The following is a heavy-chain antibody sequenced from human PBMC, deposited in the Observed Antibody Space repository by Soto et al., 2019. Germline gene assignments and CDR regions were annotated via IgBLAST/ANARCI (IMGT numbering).Heavy chain of an antibody. J-gene: IGHJ6*02. CDR1: GYTFANYA. D-gene: IGHD3-16*01. CDR3: ARVRSGWGMTNGHYGVDV. V-gene: IGHV1-3*01. CDR2: INAGNGNT. Sequence: QVRLVQSGTEVKKPGASVMVSCKASGYTFANYAIHWVRQAPGQDFVWVGWINAGNGNTSNSQKFQGRVTFTRDTSATTAHMVVGSLRFEDTAVYFCARVRSGWGMTNGHYGVDVWGQGTTVIVSS.